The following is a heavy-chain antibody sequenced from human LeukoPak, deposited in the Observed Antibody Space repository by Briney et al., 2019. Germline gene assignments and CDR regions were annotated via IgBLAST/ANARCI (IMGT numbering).Heavy chain of an antibody. CDR2: IWYDGSNK. D-gene: IGHD6-13*01. CDR3: AREQGGYVYFDH. Sequence: GGSLRLSCAVSGFTFSNYAIHCVRQAPGKGLEWVAVIWYDGSNKYYADSVKGRFTISRDNSKYTLYLQMNTLRAEDTAVYYCAREQGGYVYFDHWGQGTLVTVSS. J-gene: IGHJ4*02. V-gene: IGHV3-33*01. CDR1: GFTFSNYA.